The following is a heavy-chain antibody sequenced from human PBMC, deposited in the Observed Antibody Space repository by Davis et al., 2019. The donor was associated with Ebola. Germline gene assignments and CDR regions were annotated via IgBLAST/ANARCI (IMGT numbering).Heavy chain of an antibody. Sequence: PGGSLRLSCAASGFTFSSYWMSWVRQAPGKGLEWVSAISGSGGSTYYADSVKGRFTISRDNSKNTLYLQMNSLRAEDTAVYYCAKDHSSSWYGTDYWGQGTLVTVSS. CDR3: AKDHSSSWYGTDY. V-gene: IGHV3-23*01. CDR2: ISGSGGST. D-gene: IGHD6-13*01. J-gene: IGHJ4*02. CDR1: GFTFSSYW.